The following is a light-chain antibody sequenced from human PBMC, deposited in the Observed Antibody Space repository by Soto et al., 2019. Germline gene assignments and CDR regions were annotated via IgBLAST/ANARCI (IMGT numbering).Light chain of an antibody. CDR2: GAS. V-gene: IGKV3-20*01. J-gene: IGKJ2*01. CDR3: QQYGSSPYT. Sequence: EIVLTKSPGTLSLSPGERATLSCRASQSVSSSYLAWYQQKPGQAPRILIYGASSRATGIPDRFSVSGSGTDFTLTISRLEPEDFEVYYCQQYGSSPYTFGQGTKLEIK. CDR1: QSVSSSY.